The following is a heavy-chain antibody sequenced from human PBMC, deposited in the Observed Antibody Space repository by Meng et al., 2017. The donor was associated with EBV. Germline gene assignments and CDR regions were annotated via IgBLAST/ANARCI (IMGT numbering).Heavy chain of an antibody. CDR2: IIPIFGTA. Sequence: VQVVQSGAGVKKPWSSVKVSCKASGGTFSSYAISWVRQAPGQGLEWMGGIIPIFGTANYAQKFQGRVTITADKSTSTAYMELSSLRSEDTAVYYCARAEIAAAGRLDYWGQGTLVTVSS. D-gene: IGHD6-13*01. J-gene: IGHJ4*02. CDR1: GGTFSSYA. CDR3: ARAEIAAAGRLDY. V-gene: IGHV1-69*06.